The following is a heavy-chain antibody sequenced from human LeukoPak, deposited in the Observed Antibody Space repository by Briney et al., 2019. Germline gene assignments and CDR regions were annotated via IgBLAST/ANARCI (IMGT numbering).Heavy chain of an antibody. Sequence: RGSPRLSCAASEFTVSSNYMSWVRQAPGKGLEWVSVIYSGGSTYYADSVKGRFTISRDNSKNTLYLQMNSLRAEDTAVYYCARANCGGDCFPYYFDYWGQGTLFTVSS. CDR2: IYSGGST. CDR3: ARANCGGDCFPYYFDY. CDR1: EFTVSSNY. D-gene: IGHD2-21*02. J-gene: IGHJ4*02. V-gene: IGHV3-66*01.